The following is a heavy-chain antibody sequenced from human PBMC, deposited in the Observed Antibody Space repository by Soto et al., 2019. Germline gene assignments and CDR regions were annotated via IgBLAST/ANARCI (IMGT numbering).Heavy chain of an antibody. V-gene: IGHV1-18*01. CDR1: GYGFTTYG. CDR3: ARGRYGDY. D-gene: IGHD1-1*01. Sequence: QVHLVQSGAEVKKPGASVKVSCKGSGYGFTTYGITWVRQAPGQGLEWMAWISAHNGNTNYAQQLQGRVTVTRDTSTSTAYVELSRLISDDTAVYYCARGRYGDYWGQGALVTVSS. J-gene: IGHJ4*02. CDR2: ISAHNGNT.